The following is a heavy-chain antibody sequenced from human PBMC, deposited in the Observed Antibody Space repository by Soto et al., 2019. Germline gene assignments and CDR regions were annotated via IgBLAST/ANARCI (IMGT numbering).Heavy chain of an antibody. J-gene: IGHJ2*01. CDR1: GFTFSSYA. Sequence: QVQLVESGGGVVQPGRSLRLSCAASGFTFSSYAMHWVRQAPGKGLEWVAVISYDGSNKYYADSVKGRFTISRDNSRNTLYLKMNSLRAEDTAVYYCASRPEYSSSGPDWYVDLWGRGTLV. D-gene: IGHD6-6*01. V-gene: IGHV3-30-3*01. CDR3: ASRPEYSSSGPDWYVDL. CDR2: ISYDGSNK.